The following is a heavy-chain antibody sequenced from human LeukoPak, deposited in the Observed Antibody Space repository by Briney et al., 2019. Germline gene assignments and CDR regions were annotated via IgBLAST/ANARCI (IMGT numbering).Heavy chain of an antibody. V-gene: IGHV1-8*01. CDR3: ARGSDYDFWSGYLNYYYGMDV. CDR1: GYTFTSYD. D-gene: IGHD3-3*01. J-gene: IGHJ6*02. Sequence: ASVKVSCKASGYTFTSYDINWVRQATGQGLEWMGWMNPNSGNTGYAQKFQGRVTMTRNTSISTAYMELSSLRSEDTAVYYCARGSDYDFWSGYLNYYYGMDVWGQGTTVTVSS. CDR2: MNPNSGNT.